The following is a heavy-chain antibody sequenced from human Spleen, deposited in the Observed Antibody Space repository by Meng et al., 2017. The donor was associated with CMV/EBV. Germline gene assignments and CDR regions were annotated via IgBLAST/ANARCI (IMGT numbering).Heavy chain of an antibody. CDR2: ISAYYRST. CDR1: GYIFTNYG. CDR3: ARCSSTGCYLDYFDY. Sequence: SGYIFTNYGIHRVRQAPGQGLEWMGWISAYYRSTNYAQKVQGRVSMTTDTSTSTAYMELSSLRSDDTAVYYCARCSSTGCYLDYFDYWGQGTLVTVSS. D-gene: IGHD2-2*01. J-gene: IGHJ4*02. V-gene: IGHV1-18*04.